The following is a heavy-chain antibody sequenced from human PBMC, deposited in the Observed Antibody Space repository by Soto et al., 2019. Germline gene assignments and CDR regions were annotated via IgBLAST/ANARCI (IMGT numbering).Heavy chain of an antibody. CDR1: GYRFSTFW. CDR2: IYPDQARA. V-gene: IGHV5-51*01. Sequence: ESLEISWKGSGYRFSTFWIGWVRQMPGKGLEWVAIIYPDQARAMCGPAFQGQVPISVDKSISAAYLQWNSLKASDTAIYYCARPHYDLLTGQRYHLDFWGPGTLVTVSS. J-gene: IGHJ4*02. CDR3: ARPHYDLLTGQRYHLDF. D-gene: IGHD3-22*01.